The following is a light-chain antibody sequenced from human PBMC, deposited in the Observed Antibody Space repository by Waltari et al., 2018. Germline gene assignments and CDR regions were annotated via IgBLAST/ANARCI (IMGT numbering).Light chain of an antibody. Sequence: QSPLSQPPSVSGSPGQSLTITCTGASTDLASYNLVAWYQHHPNRAPKPIIYEATKRPSGISHRFSGAKSGATASLRISGLQADDEADYYCCSYTGSSTSYGCGGGTKVTVL. V-gene: IGLV2-23*01. CDR1: STDLASYNL. CDR3: CSYTGSSTSYG. J-gene: IGLJ1*01. CDR2: EAT.